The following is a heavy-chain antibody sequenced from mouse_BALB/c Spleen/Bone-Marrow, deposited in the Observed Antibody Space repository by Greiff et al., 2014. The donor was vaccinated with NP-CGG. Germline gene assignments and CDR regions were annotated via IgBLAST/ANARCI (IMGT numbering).Heavy chain of an antibody. CDR1: GFTFSDYG. Sequence: EVQVVESGGGLVQPGGSRKLSCAASGFTFSDYGMAWFRQAPGKGPEWVAFISNLAYSIYYADTVTGRFTISRENAKNTLYLEMSSLRSEDTAMYYCAREGGAMDYWGQGTSVTVSS. CDR2: ISNLAYSI. J-gene: IGHJ4*01. CDR3: AREGGAMDY. V-gene: IGHV5-15*02.